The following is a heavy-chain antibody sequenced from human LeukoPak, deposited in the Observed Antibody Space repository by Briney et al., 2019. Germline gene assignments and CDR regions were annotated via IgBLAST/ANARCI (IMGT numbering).Heavy chain of an antibody. J-gene: IGHJ3*02. CDR3: AKDREDSSGLSPGAFDI. CDR2: VSGSGDNT. Sequence: AGGSLRLSCAASGFTFFTYTMSWVRQTPGRRLEWVSAVSGSGDNTYYEDSMKGRFTVSRDNSKNTLYLQMNSLRAEDTAVYYCAKDREDSSGLSPGAFDIWGQGTMVTVSS. CDR1: GFTFFTYT. D-gene: IGHD3-22*01. V-gene: IGHV3-23*01.